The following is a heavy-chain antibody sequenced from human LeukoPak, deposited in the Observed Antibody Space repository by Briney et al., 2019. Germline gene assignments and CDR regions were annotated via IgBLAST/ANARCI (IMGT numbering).Heavy chain of an antibody. CDR2: IYYSGST. D-gene: IGHD3-10*01. CDR1: GGSISSSSYY. J-gene: IGHJ4*02. CDR3: ARIYGSGSYYNEDY. V-gene: IGHV4-39*07. Sequence: SETLSLTCTVPGGSISSSSYYWGWIRQPPGKGLEWIGSIYYSGSTYYNPSLKSRVTISVDTSKNQFSLKLSSVTAADTAVYYCARIYGSGSYYNEDYWGQGTLVTVSS.